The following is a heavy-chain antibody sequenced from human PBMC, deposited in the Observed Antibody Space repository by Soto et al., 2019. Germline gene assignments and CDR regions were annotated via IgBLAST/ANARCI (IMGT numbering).Heavy chain of an antibody. CDR1: GASINSGDYY. CDR3: ARDPGEVKRDFYYYYYGMDV. V-gene: IGHV4-30-4*01. J-gene: IGHJ6*02. Sequence: PSETLSLTCTVSGASINSGDYYWSWVRQPPGKGLEWIGYIYYSGSTYYNPSLKSRVTISVDTSKNQFSLRLSSVTAADTAVYYCARDPGEVKRDFYYYYYGMDVWGQGTTVTVSS. CDR2: IYYSGST. D-gene: IGHD3-16*01.